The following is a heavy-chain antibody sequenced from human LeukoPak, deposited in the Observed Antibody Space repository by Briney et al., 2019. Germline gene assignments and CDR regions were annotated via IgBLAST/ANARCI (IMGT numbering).Heavy chain of an antibody. CDR1: GFTFSSYA. D-gene: IGHD4-17*01. CDR2: ISSNGGST. Sequence: GGSLRLSCAASGFTFSSYAMHWVRQAPGRGLEYVSAISSNGGSTYYADSVKGRFTISRDNSKNTLYLQMNSLRAEDTAVYYCAKESRDYGMEYYFDYWGQGTLVTVSS. CDR3: AKESRDYGMEYYFDY. J-gene: IGHJ4*02. V-gene: IGHV3-64*04.